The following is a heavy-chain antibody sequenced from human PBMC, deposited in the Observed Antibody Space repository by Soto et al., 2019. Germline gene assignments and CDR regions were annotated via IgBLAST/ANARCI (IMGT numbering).Heavy chain of an antibody. Sequence: SETLSLTCNVSGASLSRYYWSWIRQPPGKGLEWIGRIYATGDTDYNPSLKSRISMSVDMSKMQFSLTLRSVTAADTAIYYCVRDGTKNLRDRFEPWGRGILVTVSS. CDR2: IYATGDT. D-gene: IGHD1-26*01. V-gene: IGHV4-4*07. CDR3: VRDGTKNLRDRFEP. J-gene: IGHJ5*02. CDR1: GASLSRYY.